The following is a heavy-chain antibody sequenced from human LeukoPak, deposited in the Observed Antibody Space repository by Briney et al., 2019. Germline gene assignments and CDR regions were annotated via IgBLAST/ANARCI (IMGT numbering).Heavy chain of an antibody. V-gene: IGHV3-23*01. J-gene: IGHJ4*02. CDR3: AKDARVATILRLFFDY. CDR2: ISGSGGST. D-gene: IGHD5-12*01. CDR1: GFSFSDSP. Sequence: QPGGSLKLSCAASGFSFSDSPKHWVRQASGKGLEWVSAISGSGGSTYYADSVKGRFTISRDNSKNTLYLQMNSLRAEDTAVYYCAKDARVATILRLFFDYWGQGTLVTVSS.